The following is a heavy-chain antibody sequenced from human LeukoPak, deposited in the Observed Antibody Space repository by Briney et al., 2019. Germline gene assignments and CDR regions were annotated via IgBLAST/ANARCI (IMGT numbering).Heavy chain of an antibody. J-gene: IGHJ4*02. CDR2: ISGSDSNT. D-gene: IGHD4-11*01. CDR1: GFTFSIYA. Sequence: GGSLRLSCAASGFTFSIYAMSRVRQAPGKGLEWVSVISGSDSNTYYADSVKGRFTISRNNSKNTVYLQMNSLSAEDTAVYYCARTVRADYWGQGTLVTVSS. V-gene: IGHV3-23*01. CDR3: ARTVRADY.